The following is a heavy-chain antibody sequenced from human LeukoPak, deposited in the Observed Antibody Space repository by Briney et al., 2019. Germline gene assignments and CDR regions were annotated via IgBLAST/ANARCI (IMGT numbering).Heavy chain of an antibody. Sequence: PGGSLRLSCAASGFTFETYWMHWVRQAPGKGLVWVSCISGDGSTTNYADSVKGRFTISRDNAKNTLYLQMNSLRAEDTAVYYCARALSEWSSSLVDVWGKGTTVTVSS. CDR2: ISGDGSTT. J-gene: IGHJ6*04. D-gene: IGHD2-15*01. CDR3: ARALSEWSSSLVDV. CDR1: GFTFETYW. V-gene: IGHV3-74*01.